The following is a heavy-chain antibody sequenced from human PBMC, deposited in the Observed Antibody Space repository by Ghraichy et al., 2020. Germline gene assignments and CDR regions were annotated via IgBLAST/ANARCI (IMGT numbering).Heavy chain of an antibody. J-gene: IGHJ4*02. D-gene: IGHD5-12*01. CDR1: GFTFSSYN. CDR2: ISSSSSYI. V-gene: IGHV3-21*01. CDR3: VRGGSAFDSKPQY. Sequence: GGSLRLSCAASGFTFSSYNMNWVRQAPGKGLEWVSSISSSSSYIYYADSVKGRFTISRDNAKKSLYLQMNSLRAEDTAVYYCVRGGSAFDSKPQYWGQGTLVTVSS.